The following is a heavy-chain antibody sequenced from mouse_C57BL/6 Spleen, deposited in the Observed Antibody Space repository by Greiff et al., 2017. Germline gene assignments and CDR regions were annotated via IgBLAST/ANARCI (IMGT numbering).Heavy chain of an antibody. D-gene: IGHD1-1*01. V-gene: IGHV5-6*02. CDR2: ISSGGSYT. J-gene: IGHJ4*01. CDR1: GFTFSSYG. CDR3: ARRPTTGYAMDY. Sequence: DVMLVESGGDLVKPGGSLKLSCAASGFTFSSYGMSWVRQTPDKRLEWVATISSGGSYTYYPDSVKGRFTISRDNAKNTLYLQMSSLKSEDTAMYYCARRPTTGYAMDYWGQGTSVTVSS.